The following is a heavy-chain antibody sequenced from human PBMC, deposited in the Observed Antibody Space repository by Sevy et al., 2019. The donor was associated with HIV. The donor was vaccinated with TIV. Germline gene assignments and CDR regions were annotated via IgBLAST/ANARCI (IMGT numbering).Heavy chain of an antibody. V-gene: IGHV1-8*01. CDR2: MNPNSGNT. J-gene: IGHJ6*02. CDR1: GYTFTSYD. CDR3: ARRGIVVVPAANYYYYGMDV. Sequence: ASVKVSCKASGYTFTSYDINWVRQATGQGLEWMGWMNPNSGNTGYPQKFQGRVTMTRNTSISTAYMELSSLRSEDTAVYYCARRGIVVVPAANYYYYGMDVWGQGTTVTVSS. D-gene: IGHD2-2*01.